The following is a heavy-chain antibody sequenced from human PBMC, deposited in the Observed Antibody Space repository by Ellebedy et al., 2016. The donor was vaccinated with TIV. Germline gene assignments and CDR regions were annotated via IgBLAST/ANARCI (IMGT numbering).Heavy chain of an antibody. J-gene: IGHJ4*02. V-gene: IGHV3-7*03. D-gene: IGHD5-18*01. CDR3: ARDFGFGWIY. CDR2: IRPDGSAQ. CDR1: GFTFRDYY. Sequence: PGGSLRLSCAASGFTFRDYYMSWVRQAPGKGLEWLANIRPDGSAQYYVDSVKGRFTISRDNAETSLYLQMNSLRAEDTAVYFWARDFGFGWIYWGQGTLVTVSS.